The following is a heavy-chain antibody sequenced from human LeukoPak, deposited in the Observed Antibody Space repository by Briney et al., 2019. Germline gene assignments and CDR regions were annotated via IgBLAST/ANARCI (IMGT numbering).Heavy chain of an antibody. CDR2: INHSGST. CDR3: ARRLGYCSSTSCYQFDY. Sequence: SETLSLTCAVYGGSFSGYYWSWIRHPPGRGLEWIGEINHSGSTNYNPSLKSRVTISVDTSKNQFSLTLSSETAADTAEYSCARRLGYCSSTSCYQFDYWGQGTLVPVS. CDR1: GGSFSGYY. J-gene: IGHJ4*02. D-gene: IGHD2-2*01. V-gene: IGHV4-34*01.